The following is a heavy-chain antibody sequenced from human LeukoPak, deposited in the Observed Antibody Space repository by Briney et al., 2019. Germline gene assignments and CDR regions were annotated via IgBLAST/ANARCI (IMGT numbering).Heavy chain of an antibody. CDR3: ATSLRGGPTPRNNWFDP. CDR1: GFTFSSYA. D-gene: IGHD5-12*01. CDR2: ISGSGGST. Sequence: PGGSLRLSCAASGFTFSSYAMSWVRQAPGKGLEWVSAISGSGGSTYYADSVKGRFTISRDNSKNTLYLQMNSLRAEDTAVYYCATSLRGGPTPRNNWFDPWGQGTLVTVSS. J-gene: IGHJ5*02. V-gene: IGHV3-23*01.